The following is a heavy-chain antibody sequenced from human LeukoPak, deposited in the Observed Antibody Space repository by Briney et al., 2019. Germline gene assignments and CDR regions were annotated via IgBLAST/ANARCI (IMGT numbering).Heavy chain of an antibody. V-gene: IGHV4-59*01. CDR1: GGSISGYY. CDR2: IHYTGRT. D-gene: IGHD3-22*01. Sequence: PSEALSLTCTVSGGSISGYYWTWIRRPPGKGLEWIAYIHYTGRTNCNPSLKSRVTISVDTSNNQFSLKLNSVTAADTAVYYCGRILDSGLADYWGQGTLVTVSS. CDR3: GRILDSGLADY. J-gene: IGHJ4*02.